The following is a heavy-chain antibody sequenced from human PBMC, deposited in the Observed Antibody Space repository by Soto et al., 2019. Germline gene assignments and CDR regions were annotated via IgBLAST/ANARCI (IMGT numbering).Heavy chain of an antibody. CDR3: ARVNNWFLF. V-gene: IGHV4-4*08. CDR2: IYSTGYA. CDR1: GGSINNAF. Sequence: SETLSLTCLVSGGSINNAFWNWIRHTPGKGLQWVGYIYSTGYAAYNPSLEARATISMDKSRNQVSLRMTSVTAEDTATYYCARVNNWFLFWGQGIPVTVSS. J-gene: IGHJ5*01.